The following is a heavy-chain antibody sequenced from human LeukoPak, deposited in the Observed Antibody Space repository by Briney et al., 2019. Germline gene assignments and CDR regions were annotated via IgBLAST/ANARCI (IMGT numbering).Heavy chain of an antibody. J-gene: IGHJ4*02. CDR1: GGSISSSSYY. V-gene: IGHV4-39*07. CDR3: ARVGYGSGSYNFDY. CDR2: IYYSGST. D-gene: IGHD3-10*01. Sequence: SETLSLTCTVFGGSISSSSYYWGWIRQPPGKGLEWIGSIYYSGSTYYNPSLKSRVTMSVDTSKNQFSLKLSSVTAADTAVYYCARVGYGSGSYNFDYWGQGTLVTVSS.